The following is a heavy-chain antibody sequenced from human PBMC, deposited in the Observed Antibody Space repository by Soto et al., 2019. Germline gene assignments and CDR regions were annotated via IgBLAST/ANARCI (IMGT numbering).Heavy chain of an antibody. CDR1: GFTFSSYI. D-gene: IGHD3-22*01. Sequence: GGSLRLSCAASGFTFSSYIMNWVRQAPGKGLEWVSYISSSSSTIYYADSVKGRFTISRDNAKNSLYLQMNSLRDEDTAVYYCAREPRYYYDSSGYLNWFDPWGQGTLVTVSS. CDR2: ISSSSSTI. CDR3: AREPRYYYDSSGYLNWFDP. V-gene: IGHV3-48*02. J-gene: IGHJ5*02.